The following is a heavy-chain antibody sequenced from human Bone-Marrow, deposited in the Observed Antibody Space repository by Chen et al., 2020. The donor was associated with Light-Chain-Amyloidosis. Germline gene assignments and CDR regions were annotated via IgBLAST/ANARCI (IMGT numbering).Heavy chain of an antibody. Sequence: QLQLKESGPGLVKPSETLSLTCTVSGGSISSSSYYWGWIRQPPGKWLEWIGSIYYSGSTYYNPSLKSRVTISVDTSKNQFSLNLSFVTAADTAVYYFAPDFWSGFCWDWFDPWGQGTLVTVSS. CDR1: GGSISSSSYY. CDR3: APDFWSGFCWDWFDP. D-gene: IGHD3-3*01. V-gene: IGHV4-39*01. CDR2: IYYSGST. J-gene: IGHJ5*02.